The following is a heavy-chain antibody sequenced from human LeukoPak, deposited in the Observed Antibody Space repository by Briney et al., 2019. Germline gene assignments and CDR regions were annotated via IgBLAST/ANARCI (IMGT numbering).Heavy chain of an antibody. CDR2: ISSSSSYI. J-gene: IGHJ4*02. D-gene: IGHD3-16*02. V-gene: IGHV3-21*01. Sequence: GGSLRLSCAASGFTLSSYWMHWVRQAPGKGLEWVSSISSSSSYIYYADSVKGRFTISRDNAKNSLYLQMNSLSAEDTAVYYCARLYDYVWGSYRSEDYWGQGTLVTVSS. CDR1: GFTLSSYW. CDR3: ARLYDYVWGSYRSEDY.